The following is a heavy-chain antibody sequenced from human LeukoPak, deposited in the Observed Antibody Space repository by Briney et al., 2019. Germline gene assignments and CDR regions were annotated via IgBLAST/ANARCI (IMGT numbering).Heavy chain of an antibody. Sequence: PAGSLTLSCALSGFTLSSFAMRWVRQAPEGGLEWVSAIRSGSGGTTRYADSVKGRFTTPRDNSKKTLYLQMRSLRGEDTAVYYCAKNYESGRGVPYGMDVWGQGTTVTVSS. CDR1: GFTLSSFA. CDR3: AKNYESGRGVPYGMDV. D-gene: IGHD3-10*01. CDR2: IRSGSGGTT. V-gene: IGHV3-23*01. J-gene: IGHJ6*02.